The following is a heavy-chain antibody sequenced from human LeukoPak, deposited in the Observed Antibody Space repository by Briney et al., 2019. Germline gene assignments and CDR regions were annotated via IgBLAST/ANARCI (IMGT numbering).Heavy chain of an antibody. D-gene: IGHD1-26*01. CDR3: AKDGEWELRYFDY. Sequence: GGSLRLSCAASGFTFDDYAMPWVRQAPGKGLEWVSGISWNSGSKGYADSVKGRFTISRDNAKNSLYLQMNSLRAEDTALYYCAKDGEWELRYFDYWGQGTLVTVSS. CDR1: GFTFDDYA. CDR2: ISWNSGSK. J-gene: IGHJ4*02. V-gene: IGHV3-9*01.